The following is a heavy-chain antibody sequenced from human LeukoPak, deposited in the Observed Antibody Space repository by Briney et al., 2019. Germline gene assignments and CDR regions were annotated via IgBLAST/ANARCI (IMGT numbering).Heavy chain of an antibody. D-gene: IGHD2-2*01. CDR2: INHSGST. J-gene: IGHJ4*02. V-gene: IGHV4-34*01. Sequence: PETLSLTCAVYGGSFSGYYWSWIRQPPGKGLEWIGEINHSGSTNYNPSLKSRVTISVDTSKNQFSLKLSSVTAADTAVYYCARLIVVFDYWGQGTLVTVSS. CDR1: GGSFSGYY. CDR3: ARLIVVFDY.